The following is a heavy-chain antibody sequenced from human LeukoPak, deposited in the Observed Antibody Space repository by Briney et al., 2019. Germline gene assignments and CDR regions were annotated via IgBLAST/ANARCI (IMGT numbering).Heavy chain of an antibody. CDR1: GFTVSSNY. V-gene: IGHV3-66*02. CDR3: TRDTDYSSSPIVYFDY. J-gene: IGHJ4*02. Sequence: GGSLRLSCAASGFTVSSNYMSWVRQAPGKGLEWVSVIYSGGSTYCADSVKGRFTISRDNSKNTLYLQMNSLRAEDTAVYYCTRDTDYSSSPIVYFDYWGQGTLGTVSS. CDR2: IYSGGST. D-gene: IGHD6-6*01.